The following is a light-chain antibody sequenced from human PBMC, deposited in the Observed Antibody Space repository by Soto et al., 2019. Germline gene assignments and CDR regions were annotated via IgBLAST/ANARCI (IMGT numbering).Light chain of an antibody. Sequence: QSVLTQPPSASGTPGQRVTISCSGSSSNIGSNTVNGYQQLPGTAPKLLIYSNNQRPSGVPDRFSGYKSGTSASLDISGLQYDDEADYYCAAWDDSLILYVFGTGTKLTVI. CDR3: AAWDDSLILYV. J-gene: IGLJ1*01. V-gene: IGLV1-44*01. CDR1: SSNIGSNT. CDR2: SNN.